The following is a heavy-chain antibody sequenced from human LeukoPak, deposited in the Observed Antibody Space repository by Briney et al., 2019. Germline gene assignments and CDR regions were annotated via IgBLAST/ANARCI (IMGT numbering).Heavy chain of an antibody. CDR1: GYTFTSYA. V-gene: IGHV7-4-1*02. CDR2: INTNTGNP. Sequence: GASVKVSCKASGYTFTSYAVNWVRQGPGQGLEWMGWINTNTGNPTYAQGFTGRFVFSSDTSVSTAYLQISSLKAEDTAVYYCARGLSVLNWNDLSRISGYWGQGTLVTVSS. D-gene: IGHD1-1*01. CDR3: ARGLSVLNWNDLSRISGY. J-gene: IGHJ4*02.